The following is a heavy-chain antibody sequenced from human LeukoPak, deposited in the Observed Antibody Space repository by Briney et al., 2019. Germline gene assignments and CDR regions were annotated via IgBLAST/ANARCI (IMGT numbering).Heavy chain of an antibody. CDR1: GYTFTSYA. CDR2: INAGNGNT. V-gene: IGHV1-3*01. Sequence: ASVKVSCKASGYTFTSYAMHWVRQAPGQRLEWMGWINAGNGNTKYSQKFQGRVTITRDTSASTAYMELSSLRSEDTAVYYCARDTDYGSGSYYMGDYYFDYWGQGTLVTVSS. J-gene: IGHJ4*02. D-gene: IGHD3-10*01. CDR3: ARDTDYGSGSYYMGDYYFDY.